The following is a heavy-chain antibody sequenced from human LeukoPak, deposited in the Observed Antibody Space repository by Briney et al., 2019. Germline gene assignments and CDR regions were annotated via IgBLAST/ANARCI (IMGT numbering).Heavy chain of an antibody. CDR2: INSDGSST. CDR1: GFTFSSYW. D-gene: IGHD2-2*01. CDR3: ARGGRRYCSSTSCYVNY. J-gene: IGHJ4*02. Sequence: PGGSLRLSCAASGFTFSSYWMHWVRQAPGKGLVWVSRINSDGSSTSYADSVKGRFTISRDNAKNTLYLQMNSLRAEDTAVYYCARGGRRYCSSTSCYVNYWGQGTLVTVSS. V-gene: IGHV3-74*01.